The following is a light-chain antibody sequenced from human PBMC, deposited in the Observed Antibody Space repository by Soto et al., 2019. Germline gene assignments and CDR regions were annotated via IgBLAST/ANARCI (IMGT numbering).Light chain of an antibody. J-gene: IGKJ5*01. CDR1: WSLKNSY. V-gene: IGKV3-20*01. Sequence: DIVSTQSPCTLSLSKGERATLSCGASWSLKNSYLAWYQQKPGQAPRLLIYAASSRATGSPDRFSGGGSGTDFTLTISRLEPEDFAVYYCQQYGYSPITFGHGTLLEFK. CDR3: QQYGYSPIT. CDR2: AAS.